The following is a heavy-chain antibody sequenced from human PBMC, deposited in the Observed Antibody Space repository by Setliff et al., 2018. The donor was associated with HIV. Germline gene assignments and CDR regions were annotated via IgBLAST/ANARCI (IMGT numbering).Heavy chain of an antibody. J-gene: IGHJ4*02. CDR1: GVSVGSGDYY. CDR2: IFHSGDT. D-gene: IGHD6-6*01. V-gene: IGHV4-31*03. Sequence: SETLSLTCSVSGVSVGSGDYYWHWIRQHPEKALEGIGYIFHSGDTYYNPSLKIRISMSVDTSKNQFSLELTSLTAADTAVYYCATRPRIAARPFDYWGQGMLVTVSS. CDR3: ATRPRIAARPFDY.